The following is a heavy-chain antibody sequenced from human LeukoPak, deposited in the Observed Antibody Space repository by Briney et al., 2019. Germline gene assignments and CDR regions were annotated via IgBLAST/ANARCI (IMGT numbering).Heavy chain of an antibody. CDR1: GFTFSSYS. V-gene: IGHV3-21*01. J-gene: IGHJ3*02. CDR2: ISSSSSYI. Sequence: GGSLRLSCAASGFTFSSYSMNWVRQAPGKGLEWVSSISSSSSYIYYADSVKGRFTISRDNAKNSLYLQMNGLRAEDTAVYYCARDLNYYDSSGYYSGAFDIWGQGTMVTVSS. CDR3: ARDLNYYDSSGYYSGAFDI. D-gene: IGHD3-22*01.